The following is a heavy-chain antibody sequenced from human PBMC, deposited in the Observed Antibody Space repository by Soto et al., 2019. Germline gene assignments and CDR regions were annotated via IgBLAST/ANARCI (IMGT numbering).Heavy chain of an antibody. CDR2: IYWDDDK. V-gene: IGHV2-5*02. Sequence: QITLKESGPTLVKPTQTLTLTCTFSGFSLNTSGVGVGWIRQPPGKALEWLALIYWDDDKRYSPSLKSRLTITKDTSKNQVVLTMTNMDPVDTATYYCAHSVGVVVPAAPPIYYYYYYMDVWGKGTTVTVSS. D-gene: IGHD2-2*01. J-gene: IGHJ6*03. CDR1: GFSLNTSGVG. CDR3: AHSVGVVVPAAPPIYYYYYYMDV.